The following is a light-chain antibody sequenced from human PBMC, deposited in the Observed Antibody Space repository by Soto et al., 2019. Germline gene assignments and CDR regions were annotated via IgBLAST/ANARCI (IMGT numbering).Light chain of an antibody. J-gene: IGLJ3*02. CDR1: SSDVGGFNY. CDR3: SSYTSSSSLAV. V-gene: IGLV2-14*03. Sequence: QSALTQPASVSGSPGQSITISCTGTSSDVGGFNYVSWYQQHPGKAPKLMIYDVSNRSSGVSNRISGSKSGNTASLTISGLQAEDEADYYCSSYTSSSSLAVFGGGTKVTVL. CDR2: DVS.